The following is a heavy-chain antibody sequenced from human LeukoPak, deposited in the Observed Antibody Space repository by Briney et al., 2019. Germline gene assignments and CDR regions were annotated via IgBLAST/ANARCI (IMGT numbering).Heavy chain of an antibody. J-gene: IGHJ4*02. CDR2: IYTSGGT. D-gene: IGHD5-18*01. CDR3: ARRYSYGDYFDY. V-gene: IGHV4-61*02. CDR1: GGSISSGSYY. Sequence: SETLSLTCTVSGGSISSGSYYWSWIRQPAGKGLEWIGRIYTSGGTNYNPSLKSRVTISVDTSKNQFSLKLSSVTAADTAVYYCARRYSYGDYFDYWGQGTLVTVSS.